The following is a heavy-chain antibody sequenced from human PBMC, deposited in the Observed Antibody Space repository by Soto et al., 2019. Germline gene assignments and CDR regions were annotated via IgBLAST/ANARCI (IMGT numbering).Heavy chain of an antibody. Sequence: QVQLVQSGAEVKKPGASVKVSCKASGYTFTSYGISWVRQAPGQGLEWMGWISAYNGNTNYAQKLQGRVTMTTDTSTSTANMELRSLRSDDTAVYYCARDIAAAGTNSDYGMDVWGQGTTVTVSS. CDR2: ISAYNGNT. V-gene: IGHV1-18*01. J-gene: IGHJ6*02. D-gene: IGHD6-13*01. CDR1: GYTFTSYG. CDR3: ARDIAAAGTNSDYGMDV.